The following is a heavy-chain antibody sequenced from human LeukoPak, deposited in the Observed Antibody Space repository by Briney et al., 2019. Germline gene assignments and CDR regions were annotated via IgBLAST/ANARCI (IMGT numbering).Heavy chain of an antibody. J-gene: IGHJ4*02. D-gene: IGHD6-6*01. CDR2: INNDGSST. CDR1: GFTFSSYW. CDR3: AKGGSSSPDY. Sequence: HSGGSLRLSCGASGFTFSSYWMHWVRQAPGKGLVWVSRINNDGSSTSYADSVQGRFTISRDNAKNTLYLQMNSLRAEDTAVYYCAKGGSSSPDYWGQGTLVTVSS. V-gene: IGHV3-74*01.